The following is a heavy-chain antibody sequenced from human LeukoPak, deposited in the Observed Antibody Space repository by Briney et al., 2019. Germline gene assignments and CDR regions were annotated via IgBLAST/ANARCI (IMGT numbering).Heavy chain of an antibody. D-gene: IGHD3-22*01. J-gene: IGHJ4*02. CDR3: AKDRDPYYYDSSGSPST. Sequence: GGSLRLSCAASGFTFSSYGMHWVRQAPGKGLEWVAFIRYDGSNKYYADSVKGRFTISRDNSKNTLYLQMNSLRAEDTAVYYCAKDRDPYYYDSSGSPSTWGQGTLVTVSS. CDR2: IRYDGSNK. V-gene: IGHV3-30*02. CDR1: GFTFSSYG.